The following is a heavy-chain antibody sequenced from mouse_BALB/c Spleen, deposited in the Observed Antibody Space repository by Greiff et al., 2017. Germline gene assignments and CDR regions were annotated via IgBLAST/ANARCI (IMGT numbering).Heavy chain of an antibody. V-gene: IGHV1-4*02. CDR3: AREGGRAMDY. CDR1: GYTFTSYT. CDR2: INPSSGYT. J-gene: IGHJ4*01. Sequence: VQLQQSAAELARPGASVKMSCKASGYTFTSYTMHWVKQRPGQGLEWIGYINPSSGYTEYNQKFKDKTTLTADKSSSTAYMQLSSLTSEDSAVYYCAREGGRAMDYWGQGTSVTVSS.